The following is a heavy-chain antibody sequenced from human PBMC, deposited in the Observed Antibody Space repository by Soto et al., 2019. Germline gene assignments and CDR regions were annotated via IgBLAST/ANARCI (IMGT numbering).Heavy chain of an antibody. V-gene: IGHV3-66*01. CDR3: ARDYRLMVGGAGFDY. J-gene: IGHJ4*02. CDR1: GLSVSNNY. CDR2: IYSGGTT. D-gene: IGHD3-10*01. Sequence: EVQLVESGGGLVQPGGSLRLSCAASGLSVSNNYMSWVRQAPGKGLEWVSVIYSGGTTFDADSVKGRFFISRDISKNMLYLQMNSLRADDTAVYYCARDYRLMVGGAGFDYWGQGVLVTVSA.